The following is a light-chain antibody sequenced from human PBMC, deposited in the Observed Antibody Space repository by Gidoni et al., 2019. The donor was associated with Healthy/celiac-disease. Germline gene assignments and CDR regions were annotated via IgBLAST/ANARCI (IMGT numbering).Light chain of an antibody. J-gene: IGKJ2*01. CDR1: QSVSSSY. V-gene: IGKV3-20*01. Sequence: EIVLTQSPGTLSLSQGERATLSCRASQSVSSSYVAWYQQKPGQAPRLLIYGASSRATGIPDRFSGSVSGTDFTLTISRLEPEDFAVYYCQQYGSSSYTFGQGTKLEIK. CDR3: QQYGSSSYT. CDR2: GAS.